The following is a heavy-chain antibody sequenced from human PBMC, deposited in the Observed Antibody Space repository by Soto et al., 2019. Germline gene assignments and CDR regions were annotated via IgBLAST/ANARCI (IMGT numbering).Heavy chain of an antibody. J-gene: IGHJ4*02. CDR2: IKQDGTEK. CDR1: GFTFSNYW. V-gene: IGHV3-7*01. CDR3: ATDVAYDDFEGRMEN. Sequence: EVQLVESGGGLVQPGGSLRLSCAVSGFTFSNYWMTWVRQAPGKGLEWVANIKQDGTEKYYVDSVRGRFTISGDNAKNSLYLHMNSLRVEDTAVYYCATDVAYDDFEGRMENWGQGTLVTVSS. D-gene: IGHD3-3*01.